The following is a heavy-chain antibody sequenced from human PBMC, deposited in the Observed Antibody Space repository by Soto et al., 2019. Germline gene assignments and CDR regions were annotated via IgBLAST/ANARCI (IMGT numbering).Heavy chain of an antibody. Sequence: VQLVESGGGLVQPGGSLKLSCAASGFTFSGSAMHWVRQASGKGLEWVGRIRSKANSYATAYAASVKGRFTISRDDSKNTAYLQMNSLKTEDTAVYYCTRRGDYDYIWGSYPFDYWGQGTLVTVSS. CDR2: IRSKANSYAT. J-gene: IGHJ4*02. V-gene: IGHV3-73*01. CDR3: TRRGDYDYIWGSYPFDY. CDR1: GFTFSGSA. D-gene: IGHD3-16*01.